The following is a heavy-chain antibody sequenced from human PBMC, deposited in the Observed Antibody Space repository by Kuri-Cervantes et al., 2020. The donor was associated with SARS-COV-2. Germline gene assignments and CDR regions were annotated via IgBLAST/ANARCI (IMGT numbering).Heavy chain of an antibody. CDR1: GYTFTSYD. CDR2: MNPNSGNT. Sequence: ASVKVSCKAPGYTFTSYDINWVRQATGQGLEWMGWMNPNSGNTGYAQKFQGRVTITRNNSISTAYMELSSLRSEDTAVYYCARGGVVPEVSFDYWGQGTLVTVSS. V-gene: IGHV1-8*03. J-gene: IGHJ4*02. CDR3: ARGGVVPEVSFDY. D-gene: IGHD2-2*01.